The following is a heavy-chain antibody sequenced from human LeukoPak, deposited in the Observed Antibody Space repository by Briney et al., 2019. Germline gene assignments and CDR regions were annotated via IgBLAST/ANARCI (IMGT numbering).Heavy chain of an antibody. D-gene: IGHD1-26*01. V-gene: IGHV4-59*08. Sequence: SETLSLTCTISSGSIGSFYWRWIRQPPGKGLEWIGYINFSENIKSNSALESRVTISMDTSTNQFSLMLNSVTAADTAVYYCTWGGSADPFEHWGQGTLVGVSS. CDR2: INFSENI. CDR3: TWGGSADPFEH. J-gene: IGHJ4*02. CDR1: SGSIGSFY.